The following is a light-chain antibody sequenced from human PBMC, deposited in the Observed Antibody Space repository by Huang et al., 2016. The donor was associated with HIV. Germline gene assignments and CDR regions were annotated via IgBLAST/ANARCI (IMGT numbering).Light chain of an antibody. V-gene: IGKV1-39*01. J-gene: IGKJ2*01. CDR2: GAS. CDR3: QHSFRSPYT. CDR1: QRISKY. Sequence: IQMTQSPSSLSASVGDRVTITCRASQRISKYLNWYQQKPGRAPNLLIYGASNLQSGVPSRFSGSGSETDFTLTISGLQPGDFATYYCQHSFRSPYTFGQGTKVDMK.